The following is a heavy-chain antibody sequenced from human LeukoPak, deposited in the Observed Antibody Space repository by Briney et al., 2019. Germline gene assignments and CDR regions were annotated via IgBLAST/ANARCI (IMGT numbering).Heavy chain of an antibody. V-gene: IGHV1-69*05. CDR2: IIPIFGTA. CDR1: GGTFSSYA. D-gene: IGHD2-2*01. Sequence: ASVKVSCKASGGTFSSYAISWVRQAPGQGLEWMGGIIPIFGTANYAQKFQGRVTITTDESTSTAYMELSSLRSEDTAVYYCARAVVVPAATIAAPGAFDIWGQGTMVTVSS. CDR3: ARAVVVPAATIAAPGAFDI. J-gene: IGHJ3*02.